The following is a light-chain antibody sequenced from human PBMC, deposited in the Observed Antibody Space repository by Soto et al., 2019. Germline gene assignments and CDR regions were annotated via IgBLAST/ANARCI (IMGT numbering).Light chain of an antibody. V-gene: IGLV1-44*01. Sequence: QSVLTQAPSVSGTPGQRVTITCSGSSSNIGRNSVNWYQHLPGTAPKLLTHGNNHRPSGVPDRFSGSKSGTSASLAISGLQPEDEADYCCAAWDDSLSAVVFGGGTKLTVL. J-gene: IGLJ2*01. CDR3: AAWDDSLSAVV. CDR2: GNN. CDR1: SSNIGRNS.